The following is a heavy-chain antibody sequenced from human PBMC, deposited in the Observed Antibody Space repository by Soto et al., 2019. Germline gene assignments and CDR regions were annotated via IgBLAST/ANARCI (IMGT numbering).Heavy chain of an antibody. V-gene: IGHV4-61*05. CDR1: GGSISSSSYY. D-gene: IGHD4-17*01. CDR3: ARGPSRSTVTTPGELEY. Sequence: SEPLSLTCTVPGGSISSSSYYCGWIRQPPGKGLEWIGYIYYSGSTNYNPSLKSRVTISVDTSKNQFSLKLSSVTAADTAVYYCARGPSRSTVTTPGELEYWGQGTLVTVSS. J-gene: IGHJ4*02. CDR2: IYYSGST.